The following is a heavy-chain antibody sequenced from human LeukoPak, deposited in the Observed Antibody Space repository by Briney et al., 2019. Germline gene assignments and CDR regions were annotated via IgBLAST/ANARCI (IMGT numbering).Heavy chain of an antibody. CDR1: GGSISSSSYY. Sequence: SETLSLTCTVSGGSISSSSYYWGWIRQPPGKGLEWIGNIYTSGSTNYNPSLKSRVTMSVDTSKNQFSLKLSSVTAADTAVYYCARVSYYYDSSGYSPKNYFDYWGQGTLVTVSS. D-gene: IGHD3-22*01. CDR3: ARVSYYYDSSGYSPKNYFDY. CDR2: IYTSGST. V-gene: IGHV4-39*07. J-gene: IGHJ4*02.